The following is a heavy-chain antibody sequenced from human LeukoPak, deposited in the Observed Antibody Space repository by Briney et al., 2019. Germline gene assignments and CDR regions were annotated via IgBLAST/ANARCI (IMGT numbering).Heavy chain of an antibody. CDR3: ARGVYVDTAMAYDY. D-gene: IGHD5-18*01. CDR1: GGTFSSYA. J-gene: IGHJ4*02. V-gene: IGHV1-69*04. CDR2: IIPILGIA. Sequence: SVKVSCKASGGTFSSYAISWVRQAPGQGLEWMGRIIPILGIANYAQKFQGRVTITADKSTSTAYMELSSLRSEDTAVYYCARGVYVDTAMAYDYWGQGILVTVSS.